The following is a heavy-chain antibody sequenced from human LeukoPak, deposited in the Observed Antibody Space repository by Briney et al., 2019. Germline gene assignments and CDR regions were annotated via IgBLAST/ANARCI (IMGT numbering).Heavy chain of an antibody. V-gene: IGHV4-59*01. CDR3: ARGYLSNWFDP. J-gene: IGHJ5*02. Sequence: SETLSLTCAVYGGSFSGYYWSWIRQPPGKGLEWIGYIYYSGSTNYNPSLKSRVTISVDTSKNQFSLKLSSVTAADTAVYYCARGYLSNWFDPWGQGTLVTVSS. CDR2: IYYSGST. CDR1: GGSFSGYY. D-gene: IGHD1-14*01.